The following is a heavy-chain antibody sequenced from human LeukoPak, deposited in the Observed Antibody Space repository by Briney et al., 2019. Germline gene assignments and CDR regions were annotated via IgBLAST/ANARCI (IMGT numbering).Heavy chain of an antibody. J-gene: IGHJ4*02. CDR2: IYYSGST. Sequence: SETLSLTCTVSGGSISSYYWSWIRQPPGKGLEWIGYIYYSGSTDYNPSLKSRVTISVDTSKNQFSLKLSSVTAADTAVYYCARWGYSSSWYVYWGQGTLVTVSS. CDR3: ARWGYSSSWYVY. D-gene: IGHD6-13*01. CDR1: GGSISSYY. V-gene: IGHV4-59*08.